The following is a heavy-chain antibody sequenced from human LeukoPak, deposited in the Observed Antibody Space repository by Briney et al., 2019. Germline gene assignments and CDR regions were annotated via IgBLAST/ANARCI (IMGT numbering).Heavy chain of an antibody. Sequence: GGSLRLSCAASGFTFSSYAMHWVRQAPGKGLEWVAVISYDGSNKYYADSVKGRFTISRDNSKNTLYLQMNSLRAEDTAVYYCARSYSTSSEGVYWGQGTLVTVSS. J-gene: IGHJ4*02. D-gene: IGHD6-6*01. V-gene: IGHV3-30-3*01. CDR3: ARSYSTSSEGVY. CDR2: ISYDGSNK. CDR1: GFTFSSYA.